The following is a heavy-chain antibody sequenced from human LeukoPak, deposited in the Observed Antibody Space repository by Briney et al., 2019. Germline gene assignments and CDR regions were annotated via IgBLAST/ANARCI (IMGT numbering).Heavy chain of an antibody. J-gene: IGHJ5*02. CDR3: ARLSTS. D-gene: IGHD3-10*01. V-gene: IGHV3-23*01. CDR2: ISASGGSS. CDR1: GFTFSSYA. Sequence: GGSLRLSCAASGFTFSSYAMTWVRQAPGKGLEWVSTISASGGSSYYADSVKGRFTISRDNAKNSLYLQMNSLRAEDTAVYYCARLSTSWGQGTLVTVSS.